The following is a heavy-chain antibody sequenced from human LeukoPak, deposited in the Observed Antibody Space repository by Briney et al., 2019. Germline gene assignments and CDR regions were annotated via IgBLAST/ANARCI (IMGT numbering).Heavy chain of an antibody. CDR3: ARLYSGSYYVAFDI. D-gene: IGHD1-26*01. CDR1: GGSISSSSYY. Sequence: SETLSLTCTVSGGSISSSSYYWGWIRQPPGKGLEWIGSIYYSGSTYYNPSLKSRVTISVDTSKNQFSLKLSSVTAADTAVYYCARLYSGSYYVAFDIWGPGTVVTVSS. J-gene: IGHJ3*02. V-gene: IGHV4-39*01. CDR2: IYYSGST.